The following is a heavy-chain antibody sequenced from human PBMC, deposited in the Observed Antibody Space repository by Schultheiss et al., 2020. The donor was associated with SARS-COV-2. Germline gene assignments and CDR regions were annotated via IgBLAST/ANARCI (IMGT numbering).Heavy chain of an antibody. V-gene: IGHV3-48*04. Sequence: GESLKISCAASGFTFSSYSMNWVRQAPGKGLEWVSYISSSSSTIYYADSEKGRFTISRDNAKNSLYLQMNSLRAEDTAVYYCAKSKGAYYYYYMDVWGKGTTVTVSS. J-gene: IGHJ6*03. CDR1: GFTFSSYS. CDR3: AKSKGAYYYYYMDV. CDR2: ISSSSSTI. D-gene: IGHD1-26*01.